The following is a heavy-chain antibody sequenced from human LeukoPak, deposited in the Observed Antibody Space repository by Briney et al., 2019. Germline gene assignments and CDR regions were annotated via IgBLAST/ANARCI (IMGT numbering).Heavy chain of an antibody. CDR2: ISAYNGNT. J-gene: IGHJ4*02. V-gene: IGHV1-18*01. D-gene: IGHD3-16*02. CDR3: ARGVTMITFGGVIQPPYYFDY. CDR1: GYTFTSYG. Sequence: ASAKVSCKASGYTFTSYGISWVRQAPGQGLEWMGWISAYNGNTNYAQKLQGRVTMTTDTSTSTAYMELRSLRSDDTAVYYCARGVTMITFGGVIQPPYYFDYWGQGTLVTVSS.